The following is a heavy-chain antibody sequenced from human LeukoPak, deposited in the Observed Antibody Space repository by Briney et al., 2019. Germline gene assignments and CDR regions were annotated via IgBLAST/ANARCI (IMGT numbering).Heavy chain of an antibody. CDR1: GFTFGNYG. J-gene: IGHJ6*02. CDR3: AKELYNYGDYWAEGLDV. Sequence: GGSLRLSCAVPGFTFGNYGMHWVRQAPGKGLEWVALISYDGSSEYYVGSVKGRFTISRDNSKITVYLQMNSLKAEDTAVYYCAKELYNYGDYWAEGLDVGGQGTTVTVS. V-gene: IGHV3-30*18. CDR2: ISYDGSSE. D-gene: IGHD4-17*01.